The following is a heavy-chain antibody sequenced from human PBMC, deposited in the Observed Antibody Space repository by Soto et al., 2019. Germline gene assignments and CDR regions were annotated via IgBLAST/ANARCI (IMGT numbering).Heavy chain of an antibody. D-gene: IGHD2-15*01. J-gene: IGHJ5*02. V-gene: IGHV4-59*01. CDR3: ARYSPPKNSYDSNPGLSEP. CDR2: VYSSGTS. Sequence: QVQLQESGPGLVKPSETLSLTCTVSGGSMNSYYWSWIRQPPGKGLEWLGYVYSSGTSKYTVSLESRICMSLDTARNQFSLGLYSVTAADTAVYFCARYSPPKNSYDSNPGLSEPWGQGTLVAVSS. CDR1: GGSMNSYY.